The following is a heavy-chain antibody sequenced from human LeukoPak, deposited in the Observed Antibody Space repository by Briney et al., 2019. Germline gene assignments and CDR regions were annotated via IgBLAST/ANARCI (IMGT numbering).Heavy chain of an antibody. Sequence: SETLSLTCTVSGDSISSGDYYWSWIRQPPGKGLEWIGGIYYSGSTYYNPSLKSRVTISVDTSKNQFSLKLSSVTAADPAVYYCARPSSSWYKRDLNWFEPWGQGTLVTVSS. CDR1: GDSISSGDYY. D-gene: IGHD6-13*01. CDR3: ARPSSSWYKRDLNWFEP. CDR2: IYYSGST. V-gene: IGHV4-39*07. J-gene: IGHJ5*02.